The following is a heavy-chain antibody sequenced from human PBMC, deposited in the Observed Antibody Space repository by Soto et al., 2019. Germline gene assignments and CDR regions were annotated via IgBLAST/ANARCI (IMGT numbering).Heavy chain of an antibody. CDR1: GYTFTSYD. Sequence: QVQLVQSGAEVKKPGASVKVSCKASGYTFTSYDINWERQATGQGLEWMGWMNPNSGNTGYAQKFQGRVTMTRNTSISTAYMELSSLRSDDTAVYYCARGRSDRNTLWYLRYSSSGYYYYMDVWGKGTTVTVSS. D-gene: IGHD6-6*01. CDR2: MNPNSGNT. J-gene: IGHJ6*03. CDR3: ARGRSDRNTLWYLRYSSSGYYYYMDV. V-gene: IGHV1-8*01.